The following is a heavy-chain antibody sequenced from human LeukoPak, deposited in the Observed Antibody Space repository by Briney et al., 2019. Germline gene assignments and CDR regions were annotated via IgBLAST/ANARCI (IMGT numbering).Heavy chain of an antibody. D-gene: IGHD3-9*01. CDR2: ISYDGSNK. V-gene: IGHV3-30-3*01. Sequence: PGGSLRLSCAASGFTFSSYAMHWVRQAPGKGLEWVAVISYDGSNKYYADSVKGRFTISRDNAKNSLYLQMNSLRAEDTAVYYCARVCSGYYDILTLCGMDVWGQGTTVTVSS. J-gene: IGHJ6*02. CDR1: GFTFSSYA. CDR3: ARVCSGYYDILTLCGMDV.